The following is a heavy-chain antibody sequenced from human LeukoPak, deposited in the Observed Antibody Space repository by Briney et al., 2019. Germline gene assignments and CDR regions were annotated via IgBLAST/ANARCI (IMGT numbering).Heavy chain of an antibody. J-gene: IGHJ4*02. D-gene: IGHD6-13*01. V-gene: IGHV1-46*01. CDR3: ARAGGDSSSWYVDY. CDR2: INPSSGST. CDR1: GYTLTELS. Sequence: ASVKVSCKVSGYTLTELSMHWVRQAPGHGLEWMGIINPSSGSTSYTQKFQGRVTMTRDTSTTTVYMELSSLTSDDTAVYYCARAGGDSSSWYVDYWGQGTLVTVSS.